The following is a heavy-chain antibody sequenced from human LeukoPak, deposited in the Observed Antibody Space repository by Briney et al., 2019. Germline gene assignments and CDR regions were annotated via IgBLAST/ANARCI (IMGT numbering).Heavy chain of an antibody. D-gene: IGHD1-1*01. J-gene: IGHJ6*03. Sequence: ASVKVSCKASGYTFTGYYIHWVRQAPGQGLEWMGWINPNSGGTNYAQKFQGRVTMTRDTSISTAYMELSRLRSDDTAVYYCARDGANWNDVLHYYYYMDVWGKGTTVTVSS. CDR1: GYTFTGYY. CDR2: INPNSGGT. CDR3: ARDGANWNDVLHYYYYMDV. V-gene: IGHV1-2*02.